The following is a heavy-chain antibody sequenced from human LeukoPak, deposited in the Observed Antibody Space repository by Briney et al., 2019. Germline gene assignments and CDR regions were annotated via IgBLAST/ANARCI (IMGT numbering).Heavy chain of an antibody. CDR2: IYSSGTT. J-gene: IGHJ4*02. D-gene: IGHD2-2*01. CDR1: GGSISSYY. V-gene: IGHV4-59*12. CDR3: ARMVPAGTHNY. Sequence: PSETLSLTCTVSGGSISSYYWNWIRQPPGKGLEWIGYIYSSGTTNYNPSLKSRVTISVDTSKNQFSLNLTSVTAADTAVYFCARMVPAGTHNYWGQGLLVTVSS.